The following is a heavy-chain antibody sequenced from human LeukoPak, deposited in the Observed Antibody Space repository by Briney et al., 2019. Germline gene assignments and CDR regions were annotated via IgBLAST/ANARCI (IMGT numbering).Heavy chain of an antibody. CDR2: VWDDGSNK. CDR1: GFTFSNYV. CDR3: VRGGLRHFDRSPFEV. J-gene: IGHJ3*01. V-gene: IGHV3-33*01. Sequence: GGSLRLSCAASGFTFSNYVMDWVRQAPGKGLEWVAVVWDDGSNKHYADSVKGRFAISRDNSKNTLFLQMNSLGAEDTAVYYCVRGGLRHFDRSPFEVWGQGTMVTVSS. D-gene: IGHD3-9*01.